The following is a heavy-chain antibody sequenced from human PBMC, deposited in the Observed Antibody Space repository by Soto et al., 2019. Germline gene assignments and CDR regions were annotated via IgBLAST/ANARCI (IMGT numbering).Heavy chain of an antibody. D-gene: IGHD6-13*01. V-gene: IGHV1-18*04. CDR3: AREGGSSTYYPLELDY. Sequence: VASVKVSCKASGYVFNHYAINWVRQAPGQGLEWMGWLAPFNGKTSSLQKLQDRMSMTIDTATSTAYLELNSLTSDDTGVYFCAREGGSSTYYPLELDYWGQGTQVTVSS. J-gene: IGHJ4*02. CDR2: LAPFNGKT. CDR1: GYVFNHYA.